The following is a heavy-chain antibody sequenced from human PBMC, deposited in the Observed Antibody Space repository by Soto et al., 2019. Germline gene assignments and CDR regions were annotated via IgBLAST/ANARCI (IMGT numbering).Heavy chain of an antibody. CDR3: ARATAPRYSSSWYWFDP. D-gene: IGHD6-13*01. Sequence: QVQLQESGPGLVKPSETLSLTCTVSGGSISSYYWSWIRQPPGKGLEWIGYIYYSGSTNYNPSLKSRLTISVDTSNNQCSLKLSSVTAADTAVYYYARATAPRYSSSWYWFDPWGQGTLVTVSS. CDR1: GGSISSYY. CDR2: IYYSGST. J-gene: IGHJ5*02. V-gene: IGHV4-59*08.